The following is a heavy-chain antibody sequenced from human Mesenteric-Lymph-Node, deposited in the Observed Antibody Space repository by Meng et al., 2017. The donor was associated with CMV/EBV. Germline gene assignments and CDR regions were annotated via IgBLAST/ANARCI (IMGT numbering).Heavy chain of an antibody. CDR3: TTGAEYSSSWGFDY. J-gene: IGHJ4*02. CDR1: GFTFSSYG. D-gene: IGHD6-6*01. CDR2: ISYDGSNK. Sequence: SGFTFSSYGMHWVRQAPGKGLEWVAVISYDGSNKYYADSVKGRFTISRDNSKNTLYLQMNSLRAEDTAVYYCTTGAEYSSSWGFDYWGQGTLVTVSS. V-gene: IGHV3-30*03.